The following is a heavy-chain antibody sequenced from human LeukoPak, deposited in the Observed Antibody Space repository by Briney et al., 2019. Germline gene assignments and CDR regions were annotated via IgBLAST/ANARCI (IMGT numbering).Heavy chain of an antibody. V-gene: IGHV3-21*01. CDR2: ISSSSSYI. CDR3: ARDYEVGATGRS. J-gene: IGHJ5*02. D-gene: IGHD1-26*01. CDR1: GFTFSSYS. Sequence: NSGGSLRLSCAASGFTFSSYSMNWVRQAPGKGLEWVSSISSSSSYIYYADSVKGRFTISRDNAKNSLYLQMNSLRAEDTAVYYCARDYEVGATGRSWGQGTLVTVSS.